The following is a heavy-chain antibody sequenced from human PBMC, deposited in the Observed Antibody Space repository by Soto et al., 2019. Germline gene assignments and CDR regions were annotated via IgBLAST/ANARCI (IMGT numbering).Heavy chain of an antibody. Sequence: QVQLVESGGGVVQPGRSLRLSCAASGFTFSSYAMHWVRQAPGKGLEWVAVISYDGSNKYYADSVKGRFTISRDNSKNTLYLQMNSLRAEDTAVYYCARDQKQWLDTDWYFDLWGRGTLVTVSS. CDR2: ISYDGSNK. J-gene: IGHJ2*01. D-gene: IGHD6-19*01. CDR3: ARDQKQWLDTDWYFDL. V-gene: IGHV3-30-3*01. CDR1: GFTFSSYA.